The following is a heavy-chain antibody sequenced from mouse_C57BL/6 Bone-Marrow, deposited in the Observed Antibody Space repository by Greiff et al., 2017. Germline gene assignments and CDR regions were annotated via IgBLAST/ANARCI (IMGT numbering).Heavy chain of an antibody. V-gene: IGHV1-52*01. CDR3: ARDRYYFDY. CDR2: IDPSDSET. CDR1: GYTFTSYW. Sequence: QVQLKQPGAELVRPGSSVKLSCKASGYTFTSYWMHWVKQRPIQGLEWIGNIDPSDSETHYNQKFKDKATLTVDKSSSTTYMQLSSLTSEDSAVYYCARDRYYFDYWGQGTTLTVSS. J-gene: IGHJ2*01.